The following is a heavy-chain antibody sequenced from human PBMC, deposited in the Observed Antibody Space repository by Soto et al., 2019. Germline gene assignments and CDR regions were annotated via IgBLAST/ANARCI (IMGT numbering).Heavy chain of an antibody. Sequence: QVQLVESGGGVVQPGRSLRLSCAASGFTFSSCGMHWVRQAPGKGLEWVAVISYDGSNKYYADSVKGRFPISRDNPKNTLYLQMNSLRAEDTAVYYCAVPPYGSSSWYGYFQHWGQGTLVTVSS. CDR2: ISYDGSNK. CDR1: GFTFSSCG. J-gene: IGHJ1*01. CDR3: AVPPYGSSSWYGYFQH. D-gene: IGHD6-13*01. V-gene: IGHV3-30*03.